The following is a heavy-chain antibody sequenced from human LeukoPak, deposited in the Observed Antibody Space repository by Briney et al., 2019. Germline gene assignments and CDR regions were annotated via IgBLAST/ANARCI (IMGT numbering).Heavy chain of an antibody. J-gene: IGHJ4*02. CDR1: GYTFTGYY. CDR3: ARVPGGSTINFDY. CDR2: INPNSGGT. D-gene: IGHD2-2*01. Sequence: GASVKVSCKASGYTFTGYYMHWVRQAPGQGLEWMGWINPNSGGTNYAQKFQGRVTMTRDTSISTAYMELSRLRSDDTAVYYCARVPGGSTINFDYWGRGTLVTVSS. V-gene: IGHV1-2*02.